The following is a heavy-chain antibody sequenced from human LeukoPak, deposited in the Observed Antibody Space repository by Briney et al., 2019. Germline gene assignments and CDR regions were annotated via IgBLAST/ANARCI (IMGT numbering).Heavy chain of an antibody. CDR2: ISGSGGGP. CDR1: GFTFSKYS. J-gene: IGHJ4*02. Sequence: GGALRLSCAASGFTFSKYSMSWLRQPPGKGREWVSGISGSGGGPYYADPAKGLFTISRDNSKNTLYRQINSLRGDDTAVYYCARDRAGTGNYPLDYWGQGTLVIVSS. D-gene: IGHD3-10*01. V-gene: IGHV3-23*01. CDR3: ARDRAGTGNYPLDY.